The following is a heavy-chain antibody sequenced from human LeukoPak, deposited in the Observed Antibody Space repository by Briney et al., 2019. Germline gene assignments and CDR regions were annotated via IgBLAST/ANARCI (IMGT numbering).Heavy chain of an antibody. V-gene: IGHV4-30-4*01. D-gene: IGHD1-26*01. CDR1: GGSISSGDYY. CDR3: ARDTHSGYVGY. J-gene: IGHJ4*02. Sequence: SQTLSLTWTVSGGSISSGDYYWSWIRQPPGKGLEWIGYIYYSGSTYYNPSLKSRVTISVDTSKNQFSLKLSSVTAADTAVYYCARDTHSGYVGYWGQGTLVTVSS. CDR2: IYYSGST.